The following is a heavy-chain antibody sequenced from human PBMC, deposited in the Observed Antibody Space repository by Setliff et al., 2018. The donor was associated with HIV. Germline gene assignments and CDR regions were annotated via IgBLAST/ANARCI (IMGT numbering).Heavy chain of an antibody. CDR1: GGSFSGYY. CDR3: ARDYGDSDY. J-gene: IGHJ4*02. Sequence: PSETLSLTCAVYGGSFSGYYWTWIRQPPGKGLEWIGEVNHSGSTNYNPSLKSRVTISVDTSKNQFSLKLSSVTAADTAVYYCARDYGDSDYWGQGTLVTLSS. D-gene: IGHD4-17*01. CDR2: VNHSGST. V-gene: IGHV4-34*01.